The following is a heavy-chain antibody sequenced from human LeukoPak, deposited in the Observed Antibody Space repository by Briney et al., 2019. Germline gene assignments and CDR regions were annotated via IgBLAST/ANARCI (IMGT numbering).Heavy chain of an antibody. V-gene: IGHV4-39*01. J-gene: IGHJ4*02. D-gene: IGHD5-12*01. CDR2: IHYSGTT. CDR1: GGSISSSSYY. Sequence: SETLSLTCTDSGGSISSSSYYWGWIRQPPGKGLEWIGNIHYSGTTYYNPSLKSRVTISVDTSNNQFSLKLSSVTSADTAVYYCARLTLYSGYGFDYWGQGTLVTVSS. CDR3: ARLTLYSGYGFDY.